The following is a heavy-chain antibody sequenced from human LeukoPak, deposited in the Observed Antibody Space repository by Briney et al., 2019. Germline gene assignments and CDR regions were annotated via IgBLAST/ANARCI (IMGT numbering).Heavy chain of an antibody. V-gene: IGHV5-10-1*01. D-gene: IGHD6-19*01. CDR1: GYSFTSHW. CDR2: IDPCDSYT. CDR3: ERRGRSCWSFDY. Sequence: AESLKISCKGSGYSFTSHWIRRGRQMPGKGVEGRGRIDPCDSYTNYRPSFQGHVTISADKSISTAYLQWSSLKASDTAMYCSERRGRSCWSFDYWGQGTLVTV. J-gene: IGHJ4*02.